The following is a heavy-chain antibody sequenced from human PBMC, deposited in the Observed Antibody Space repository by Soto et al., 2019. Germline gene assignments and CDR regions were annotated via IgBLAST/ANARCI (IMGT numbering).Heavy chain of an antibody. Sequence: AASVKVSCKASGYTFTSYGISWVRQAPGHGLEWMGWISGYNGHASYAQKFQGRVTMTIDTSTNTAYMDLTTLTSDDSGVYYCAKDQDWLGPWGQGTLVTVSS. V-gene: IGHV1-18*01. CDR1: GYTFTSYG. D-gene: IGHD2-15*01. J-gene: IGHJ5*02. CDR2: ISGYNGHA. CDR3: AKDQDWLGP.